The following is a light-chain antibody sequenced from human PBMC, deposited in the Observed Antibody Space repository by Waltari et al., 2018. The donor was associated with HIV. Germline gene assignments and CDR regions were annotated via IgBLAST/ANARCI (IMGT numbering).Light chain of an antibody. J-gene: IGLJ2*01. V-gene: IGLV2-14*03. CDR3: GTWDSSLSIVL. CDR2: DVN. CDR1: SSDIGAYNY. Sequence: QSALTQPASVSGSPGQSITISCTGTSSDIGAYNYVTWYMQHPGKAPSLVIYDVNKRPSGVSNRFSGSKSGNTASLTISGLQAEDEADYYCGTWDSSLSIVLIGGGTKLTVL.